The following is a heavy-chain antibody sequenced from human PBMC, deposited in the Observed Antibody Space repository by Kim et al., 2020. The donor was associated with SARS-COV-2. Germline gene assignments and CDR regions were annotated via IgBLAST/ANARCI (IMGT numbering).Heavy chain of an antibody. Sequence: GGSLRLSCAASGFTFSSYDMHWVRQAPGKGLEWVAVISYDGSNKYYADSVKGRFTISRDNSKNTLYLQMNSLRAEDTAVYYCAKTESYRIPDYCGQGTLV. V-gene: IGHV3-30*18. CDR3: AKTESYRIPDY. CDR1: GFTFSSYD. CDR2: ISYDGSNK. J-gene: IGHJ4*02. D-gene: IGHD2-15*01.